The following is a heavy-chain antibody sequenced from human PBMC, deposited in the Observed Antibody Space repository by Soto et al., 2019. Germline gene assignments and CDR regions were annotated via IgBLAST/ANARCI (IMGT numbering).Heavy chain of an antibody. J-gene: IGHJ6*02. Sequence: GGSLRLSCAASGFTFSSYSMNWVRQAPGKGLEWVSSISSSSSYIYYADSVKGRFTISRDNAKNSLYLQMNSLRAEDTAVYYCATIPPQWIQLRSLDVWGQGTTVTVSS. CDR1: GFTFSSYS. CDR3: ATIPPQWIQLRSLDV. CDR2: ISSSSSYI. V-gene: IGHV3-21*01. D-gene: IGHD5-18*01.